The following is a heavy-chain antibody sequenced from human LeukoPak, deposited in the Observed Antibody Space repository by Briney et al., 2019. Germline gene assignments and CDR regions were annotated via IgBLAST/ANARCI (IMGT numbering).Heavy chain of an antibody. D-gene: IGHD2-2*01. CDR3: ASLPAATGAHAFDI. CDR1: GYTFTSYY. J-gene: IGHJ3*02. V-gene: IGHV1-46*01. Sequence: ASVKVSCKASGYTFTSYYMHWVRQAPGQGLEWIGIINPSGGSTNYAQKFQGRLPMTRDTSTSTVYMEVSGLRSEDTALYYCASLPAATGAHAFDIWGQGTMVIVSS. CDR2: INPSGGST.